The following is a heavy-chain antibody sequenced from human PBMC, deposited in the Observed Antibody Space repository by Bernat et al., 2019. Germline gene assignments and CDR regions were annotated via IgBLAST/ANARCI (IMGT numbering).Heavy chain of an antibody. Sequence: EVQLVESGGGLVQPGGSLRLSCAASGFTFSNYWRNWVRQAPGKGLEWVANIKEDGSVKQYVDSVKGRFSISRDNAKNSLYLQMNSLTAEDTAVYYCVPGYCGSDCYSVASWGQGTLVIVSS. CDR3: VPGYCGSDCYSVAS. D-gene: IGHD2-21*02. CDR2: IKEDGSVK. V-gene: IGHV3-7*01. CDR1: GFTFSNYW. J-gene: IGHJ5*01.